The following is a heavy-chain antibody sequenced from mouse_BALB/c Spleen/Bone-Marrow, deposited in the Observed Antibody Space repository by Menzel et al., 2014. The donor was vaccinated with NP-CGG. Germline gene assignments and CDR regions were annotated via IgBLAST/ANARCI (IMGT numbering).Heavy chain of an antibody. V-gene: IGHV14-3*02. J-gene: IGHJ3*01. CDR3: ARRGDGYYAWFAY. Sequence: EVKLMESGAELVKPGASVKLSCTASGFNIKDTYMHWVKQRPEQGLEWIGRIDPANGNTKYDPKFQGKATITADTSSNTAYLQRSSLTSEDTAVYYCARRGDGYYAWFAYWGQGTLVTVSA. D-gene: IGHD2-3*01. CDR1: GFNIKDTY. CDR2: IDPANGNT.